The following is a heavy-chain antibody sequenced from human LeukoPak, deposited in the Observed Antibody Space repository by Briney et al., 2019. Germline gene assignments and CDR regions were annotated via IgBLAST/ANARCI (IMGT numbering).Heavy chain of an antibody. V-gene: IGHV3-13*01. CDR1: GFTFSSYD. CDR3: ARGGRYFDWLLLDY. CDR2: IGTAGDT. Sequence: GGSLRLSCTASGFTFSSYDLHCCRQAPGKGLQWFSAIGTAGDTYYPGSVKGRFTISRENAKNSLYLQMNSLRAGDTAVYYCARGGRYFDWLLLDYWGQGTLVTVSS. D-gene: IGHD3-9*01. J-gene: IGHJ4*02.